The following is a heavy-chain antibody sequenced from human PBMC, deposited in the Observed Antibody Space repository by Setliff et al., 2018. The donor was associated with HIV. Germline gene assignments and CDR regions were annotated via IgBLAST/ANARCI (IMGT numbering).Heavy chain of an antibody. CDR1: GYTFTHYA. J-gene: IGHJ3*02. V-gene: IGHV1-18*01. D-gene: IGHD2-15*01. CDR3: ARLASGGWPLEVFDI. CDR2: ISAYSGDT. Sequence: ASVKVSCKASGYTFTHYAISWVRQAPGQGLEYLGWISAYSGDTNYAQKFQGRITMTTDASTSTVDMELRSLTSDDTAVYYCARLASGGWPLEVFDIWGQGTMVT.